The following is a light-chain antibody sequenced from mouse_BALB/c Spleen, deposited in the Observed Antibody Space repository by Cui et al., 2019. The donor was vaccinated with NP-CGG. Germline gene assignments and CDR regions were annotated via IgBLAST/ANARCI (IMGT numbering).Light chain of an antibody. J-gene: IGLJ1*01. CDR2: GTN. CDR3: ALWYSNHWV. Sequence: AVFTPGFSTTTSPGETVTLTCRSSTGAVTTSNYANWVQEKPDHLFTGLIGGTNNRAPGVPARFSGSLIGDKAALTITGAQTEDEAMYFCALWYSNHWVFGGGTKLTVL. CDR1: TGAVTTSNY. V-gene: IGLV1*01.